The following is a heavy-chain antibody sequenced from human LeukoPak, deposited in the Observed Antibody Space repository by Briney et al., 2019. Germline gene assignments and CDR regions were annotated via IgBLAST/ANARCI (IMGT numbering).Heavy chain of an antibody. D-gene: IGHD3-22*01. V-gene: IGHV3-23*01. CDR1: GFTFSSYA. CDR2: ISGSGGST. Sequence: GGSLRLSCAASGFTFSSYAMSWVRQAPGKGLEWVSAISGSGGSTYYADSVKGRFTISRDNSKNTLYLQMNSLRAEDTAVYYCAKDAPDYYDSSGYYLSDWFDPWGQGTLVTVSS. J-gene: IGHJ5*02. CDR3: AKDAPDYYDSSGYYLSDWFDP.